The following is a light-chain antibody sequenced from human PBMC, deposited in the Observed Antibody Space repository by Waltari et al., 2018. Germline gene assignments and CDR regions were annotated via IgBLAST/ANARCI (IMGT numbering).Light chain of an antibody. Sequence: IVMTQSPLPLPVTLGEPASISCRSSQSLLYTNGYHYLAWYLQKPGPSPQLLIYLGSNRASGDPDRFSGSGSGTNFTLKSSRVEAEDVGIYYCMQSLQTPTFGGGTKVEI. CDR2: LGS. J-gene: IGKJ4*01. CDR1: QSLLYTNGYHY. CDR3: MQSLQTPT. V-gene: IGKV2-28*01.